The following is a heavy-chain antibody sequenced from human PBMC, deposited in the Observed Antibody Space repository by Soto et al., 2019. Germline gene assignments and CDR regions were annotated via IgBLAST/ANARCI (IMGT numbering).Heavy chain of an antibody. J-gene: IGHJ4*02. CDR3: ARQGSY. V-gene: IGHV4-39*01. CDR1: GVSISDTSYY. CDR2: IYFNGKT. Sequence: SETLSLTCNVSGVSISDTSYYWGWIRQPPGKGLEWIGTIYFNGKTSYNPSLKSRLTISVDTSKNQISLRLTSVTAADTAVYYCARQGSYWGQGTLVTVSS.